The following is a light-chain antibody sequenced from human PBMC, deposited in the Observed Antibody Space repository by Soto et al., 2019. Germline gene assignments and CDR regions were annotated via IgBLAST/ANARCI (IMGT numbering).Light chain of an antibody. CDR3: QQYYRIPLT. CDR2: WAS. CDR1: QSVLYSSNNKNY. J-gene: IGKJ4*01. Sequence: DIVMTQSADSLAVSLGERATINCKSSQSVLYSSNNKNYLAWYQQKSGQPSKLLIYWASTRESGVPDRFSGSGSGTDFTLTISSLQAEDVAVYYCQQYYRIPLTFGGGTKVEIK. V-gene: IGKV4-1*01.